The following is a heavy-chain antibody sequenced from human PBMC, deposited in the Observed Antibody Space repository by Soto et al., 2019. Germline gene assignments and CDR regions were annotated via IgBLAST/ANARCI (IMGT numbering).Heavy chain of an antibody. CDR2: GRNKANSYST. Sequence: EVQLVESGGGLVQPGGSLRLSCTASGFTISDHYMDWVRQAPGKGLEWVGRGRNKANSYSTEYAASVKDRFTISRDDLKTARYLQINGLRTRDSSVYYCARASCVLVALDYWGQGSLVTVSS. J-gene: IGHJ4*02. V-gene: IGHV3-72*01. CDR3: ARASCVLVALDY. D-gene: IGHD5-12*01. CDR1: GFTISDHY.